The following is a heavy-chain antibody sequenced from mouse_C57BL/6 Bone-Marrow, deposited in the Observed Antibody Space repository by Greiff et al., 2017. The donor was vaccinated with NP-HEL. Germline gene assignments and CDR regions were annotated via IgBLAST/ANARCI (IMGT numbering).Heavy chain of an antibody. CDR3: ARDREDWYFDV. CDR1: GFTFSDYY. Sequence: EVKLVESEGGLVQPGRSMKLSCTASGFTFSDYYMAWVRQVPEKGLEWVANINYDGSSTYYLDSLKSRFIISRDNAKNILYLQMSSLKSEDTATYYCARDREDWYFDVWGTGTTVTVSS. J-gene: IGHJ1*03. D-gene: IGHD3-1*01. CDR2: INYDGSST. V-gene: IGHV5-16*01.